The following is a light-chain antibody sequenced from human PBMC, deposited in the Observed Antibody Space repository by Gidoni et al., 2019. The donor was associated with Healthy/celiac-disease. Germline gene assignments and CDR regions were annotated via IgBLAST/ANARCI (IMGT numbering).Light chain of an antibody. CDR1: SSDVGGYNY. Sequence: QSALTQPASVSGSPGQSITISCTGTSSDVGGYNYVSWYQQHPGKAPNLMIYDASNRPSGVSNRFSGSKSGNTASLTISGLQAEDEADYYCSSYTSSSTPVVFGGGTKLTVL. CDR2: DAS. CDR3: SSYTSSSTPVV. V-gene: IGLV2-14*03. J-gene: IGLJ2*01.